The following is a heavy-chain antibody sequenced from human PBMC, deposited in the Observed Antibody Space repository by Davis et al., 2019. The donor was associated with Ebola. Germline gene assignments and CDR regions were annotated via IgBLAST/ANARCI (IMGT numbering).Heavy chain of an antibody. Sequence: PGGSLRLSCAASGFTSDDYGMSWVRQAPGKGLEWVSGINWNGGSTGYADSVKGQFTISRDNAKNSLYLQMNSLRAEDTALYYCARHRGSYYVFDYWGQGTLVTVSS. CDR1: GFTSDDYG. D-gene: IGHD1-26*01. CDR3: ARHRGSYYVFDY. V-gene: IGHV3-20*04. CDR2: INWNGGST. J-gene: IGHJ4*02.